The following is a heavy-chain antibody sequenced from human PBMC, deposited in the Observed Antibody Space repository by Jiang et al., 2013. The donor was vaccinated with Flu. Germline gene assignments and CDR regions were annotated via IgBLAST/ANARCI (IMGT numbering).Heavy chain of an antibody. D-gene: IGHD6-19*01. CDR3: ARMQGGSGWYKRVYYFDY. Sequence: GAEVKKPGASVKVSCKASGYTFTSYDINWVRQATGQGLEWMGWMNPNSGNTGYAQKFQGRVTMTRNTSISTAYMELSSLRSEDTAVYYCARMQGGSGWYKRVYYFDYWGQGTLVTVSS. CDR2: MNPNSGNT. J-gene: IGHJ4*02. V-gene: IGHV1-8*01. CDR1: GYTFTSYD.